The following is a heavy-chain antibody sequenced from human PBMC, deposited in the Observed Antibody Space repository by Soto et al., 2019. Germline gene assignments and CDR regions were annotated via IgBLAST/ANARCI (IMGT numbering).Heavy chain of an antibody. Sequence: QVQLQESGPGLVQPSGTLSLTCAVSGDYINNSHWWSWIRQTPGKGLEWIGETYHSGTTNYNPSLKTRVTISIDKCKNQFSLKMNSVTAADTAVYYCAREVNSSPARGPNWFDPWGQGTLVTVSS. CDR2: TYHSGTT. CDR1: GDYINNSHW. CDR3: AREVNSSPARGPNWFDP. V-gene: IGHV4-4*02. J-gene: IGHJ5*02. D-gene: IGHD6-13*01.